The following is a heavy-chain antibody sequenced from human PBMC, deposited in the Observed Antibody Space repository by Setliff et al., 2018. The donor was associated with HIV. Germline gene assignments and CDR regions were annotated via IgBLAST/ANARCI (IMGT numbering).Heavy chain of an antibody. CDR2: IYTSGST. J-gene: IGHJ3*02. D-gene: IGHD3-22*01. CDR1: GGSISSGSFS. Sequence: SETLSLTCTVSGGSISSGSFSWNWIRQPAGKGLEWIGRIYTSGSTNYNPSLKSRVTMSVDTSKNQFSLRLSSVTAADTAIYYCARHRDYSDSSGYPWGAFDIWGQGTMVTVS. CDR3: ARHRDYSDSSGYPWGAFDI. V-gene: IGHV4-61*02.